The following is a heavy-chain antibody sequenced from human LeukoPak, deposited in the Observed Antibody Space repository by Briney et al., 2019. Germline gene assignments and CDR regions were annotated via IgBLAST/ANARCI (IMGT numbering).Heavy chain of an antibody. Sequence: PGGSLRLSCAASRFPFSSYAMSSVRQAPGKGLELVSAISGSGGSTYYADSVKGRFIISRDNSKNTLYLQMNSLRAEDPAVYYCATSTLILRLIFDYWRQGTLLTVYS. V-gene: IGHV3-23*01. CDR1: RFPFSSYA. J-gene: IGHJ4*02. CDR3: ATSTLILRLIFDY. CDR2: ISGSGGST. D-gene: IGHD4-17*01.